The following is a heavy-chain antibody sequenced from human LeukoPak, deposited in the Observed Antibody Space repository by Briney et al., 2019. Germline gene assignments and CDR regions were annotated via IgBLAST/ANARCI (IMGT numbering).Heavy chain of an antibody. CDR2: IYYSGST. V-gene: IGHV4-59*08. CDR3: AGHRPSGPDGGPNFDY. Sequence: SETLSLTCTVSGGSISSYYWSWIRQPPGKGLEWIGYIYYSGSTNYNPSLKSRVTISVDTSKNQFSLKLSSVTAADTAVYYCAGHRPSGPDGGPNFDYWGQGTLVTVSS. J-gene: IGHJ4*02. D-gene: IGHD3-10*01. CDR1: GGSISSYY.